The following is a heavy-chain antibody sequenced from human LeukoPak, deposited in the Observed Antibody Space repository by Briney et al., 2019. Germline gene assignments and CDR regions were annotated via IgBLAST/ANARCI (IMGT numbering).Heavy chain of an antibody. J-gene: IGHJ4*02. Sequence: ATSVKVSCKASGGTFSSYAISWVRQAPGQGLEWMGGIIPIFGTANYAQKFQGRVTITADKSTSTAYMELSSLRSEDTAVYYCALQGGDARLTKLRGVIIHNFHYWGQGTLVTVSS. D-gene: IGHD3-10*01. CDR2: IIPIFGTA. CDR1: GGTFSSYA. CDR3: ALQGGDARLTKLRGVIIHNFHY. V-gene: IGHV1-69*06.